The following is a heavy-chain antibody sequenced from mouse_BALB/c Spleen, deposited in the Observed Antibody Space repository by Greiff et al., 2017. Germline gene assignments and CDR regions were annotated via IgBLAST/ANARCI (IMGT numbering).Heavy chain of an antibody. CDR3: TRWGYGSSYYAMDY. V-gene: IGHV1-54*01. CDR1: GYAFTNYL. J-gene: IGHJ4*01. CDR2: INPGSGGT. D-gene: IGHD1-1*01. Sequence: QVQLQQSGAELVRPGTSVKVSCKASGYAFTNYLIEWVKQRPGQGLEWIGVINPGSGGTNYNEKFKDKATLTVDKSSSTAYMQLSSPTSEDSAVYYCTRWGYGSSYYAMDYWGQGTSVTVSS.